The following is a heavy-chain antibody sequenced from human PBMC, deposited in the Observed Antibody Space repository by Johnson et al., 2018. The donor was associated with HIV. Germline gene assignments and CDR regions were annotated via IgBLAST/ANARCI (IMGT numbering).Heavy chain of an antibody. J-gene: IGHJ3*02. D-gene: IGHD1-26*01. CDR1: GFTFDDYA. CDR2: ISWNSGSI. V-gene: IGHV3-9*01. CDR3: VRDQGFRVGTIDDDAFDI. Sequence: VQLVESGGGLVQPGRSLRLSCAASGFTFDDYAMHWVRQAPGKGLEWVSGISWNSGSIGYADSVKGRFHISRDNAKNSLFLQMNSLRAEDSALYYCVRDQGFRVGTIDDDAFDIWGQGTMVTVSP.